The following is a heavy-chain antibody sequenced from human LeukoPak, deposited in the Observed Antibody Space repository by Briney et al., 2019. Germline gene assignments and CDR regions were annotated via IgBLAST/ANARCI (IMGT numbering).Heavy chain of an antibody. Sequence: GRSLRLSCAASGFTFSSYAMHWVRQAPGKGLEWVAFISYDGSNKYYADSVKGRFSISRDNSKNTLYLQVNGLRTEDTAVYYCAKDRLLNCRGDCYIFDYWGQGTVVTVSS. J-gene: IGHJ4*02. V-gene: IGHV3-30*18. CDR3: AKDRLLNCRGDCYIFDY. CDR1: GFTFSSYA. D-gene: IGHD2-21*02. CDR2: ISYDGSNK.